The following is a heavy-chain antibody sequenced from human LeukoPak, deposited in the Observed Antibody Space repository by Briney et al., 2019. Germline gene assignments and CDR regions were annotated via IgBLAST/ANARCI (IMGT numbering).Heavy chain of an antibody. CDR2: ITSSSSTT. J-gene: IGHJ6*02. CDR3: ATSSKGYYYYGMDV. D-gene: IGHD2-2*01. Sequence: PGGSLGLSCAASGFSFSSYSMNWVRQAPGKGLEWVSYITSSSSTTYYADSVKGRFTISRGNAKNSLYLQMNSLRDEDTAVYYCATSSKGYYYYGMDVWGQGTTVTVSS. V-gene: IGHV3-48*02. CDR1: GFSFSSYS.